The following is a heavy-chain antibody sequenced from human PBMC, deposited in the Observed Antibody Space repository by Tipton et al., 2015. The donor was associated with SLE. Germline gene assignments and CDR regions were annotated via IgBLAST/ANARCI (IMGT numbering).Heavy chain of an antibody. Sequence: GSLRLSCAASGFTFSSYSMNWVRQAPGKGLEWVANIKQDGSEKYYVDSVKGRFTISRDNAKNSLYLQMNSLRAEDTAVYYCARINSGSYSPYNWFDPWGQGTLVTVSS. CDR1: GFTFSSYS. CDR3: ARINSGSYSPYNWFDP. V-gene: IGHV3-7*03. CDR2: IKQDGSEK. J-gene: IGHJ5*02. D-gene: IGHD1-26*01.